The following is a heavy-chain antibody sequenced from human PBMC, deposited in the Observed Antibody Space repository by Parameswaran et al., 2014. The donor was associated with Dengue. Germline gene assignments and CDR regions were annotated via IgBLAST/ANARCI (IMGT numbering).Heavy chain of an antibody. CDR2: IYTSGST. J-gene: IGHJ4*02. CDR3: ARGDCSGGSCYSSY. Sequence: GKGLEWIGRIYTSGSTNYNPSLKSRVTISVDTSKNQFSLKLSSVTAADTAVYYCARGDCSGGSCYSSYWGQGTLVTVSS. V-gene: IGHV4-61*02. D-gene: IGHD2-15*01.